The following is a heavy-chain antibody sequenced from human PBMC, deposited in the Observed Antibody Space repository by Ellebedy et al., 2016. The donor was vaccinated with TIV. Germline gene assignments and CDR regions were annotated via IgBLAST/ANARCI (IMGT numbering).Heavy chain of an antibody. CDR2: IYPGDSDT. J-gene: IGHJ4*02. CDR1: GYNFSRYW. V-gene: IGHV5-51*01. CDR3: ARLGYSYGYWGDTTDY. Sequence: GESLKISCQGSGYNFSRYWIGWVRQMPGKGLEWMGIIYPGDSDTRYNPSFQGQVTISADKSISTAYRHWSSLKASDTAMYYCARLGYSYGYWGDTTDYWGQGTLVTVSS. D-gene: IGHD5-18*01.